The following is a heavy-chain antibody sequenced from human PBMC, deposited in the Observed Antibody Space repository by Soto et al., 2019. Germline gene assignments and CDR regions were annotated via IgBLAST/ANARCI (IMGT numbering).Heavy chain of an antibody. CDR3: ARGAITFGDDY. D-gene: IGHD3-16*01. CDR1: GGSISSGDYY. J-gene: IGHJ4*02. Sequence: SETLSLTCTVSGGSISSGDYYWSWIRQPPGKGLEWIGYIYYSGSTYYNPSLKSRVTISVDTSKNQFSLKLSSVTAADTAVYYRARGAITFGDDYWGQGTLVTVSS. V-gene: IGHV4-30-4*01. CDR2: IYYSGST.